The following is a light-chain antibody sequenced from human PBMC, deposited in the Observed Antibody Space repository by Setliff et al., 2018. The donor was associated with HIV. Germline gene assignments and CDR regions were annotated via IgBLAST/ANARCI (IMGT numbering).Light chain of an antibody. Sequence: QSALTQPPSASGTPGQRVTISCSGSSSNIGSNIVNWYQPLPGTAPKLLIYRNNHRPSGVPDRFSGSKSGTSASLAISGLQSEDEADYYCATWDDSLNGKVFGSGTKVTVL. V-gene: IGLV1-44*01. CDR1: SSNIGSNI. CDR3: ATWDDSLNGKV. CDR2: RNN. J-gene: IGLJ1*01.